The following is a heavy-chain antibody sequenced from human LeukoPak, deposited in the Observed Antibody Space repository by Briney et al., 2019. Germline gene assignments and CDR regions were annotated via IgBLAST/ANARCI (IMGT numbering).Heavy chain of an antibody. CDR3: ARDRYKEPYVGENNWFDP. V-gene: IGHV1-46*01. D-gene: IGHD1-1*01. CDR2: INPSGGST. J-gene: IGHJ5*02. CDR1: GYTFTSYY. Sequence: GESLQISCKGSGYTFTSYYMHWVRQAPGQGLEWMGIINPSGGSTSYAQKFQGRVTMTRDMSTSTVYMELSSLRSEDTAVYYCARDRYKEPYVGENNWFDPWGQGTLVTVSS.